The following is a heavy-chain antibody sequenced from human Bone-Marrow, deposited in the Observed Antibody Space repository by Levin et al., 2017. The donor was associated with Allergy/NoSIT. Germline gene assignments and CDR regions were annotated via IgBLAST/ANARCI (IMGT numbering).Heavy chain of an antibody. V-gene: IGHV1-18*01. CDR2: ITTFNGDT. D-gene: IGHD2-2*01. J-gene: IGHJ6*02. Sequence: ASVKVSCKASGYTFTNFGISWVRQAPGQGLEWMAWITTFNGDTKSGQKFQGRVTMTTDTSTSTVYMELRSLSSDDTAVYYCARDAFRCSSSRCEGDGMDVWGQGTTVTVSS. CDR3: ARDAFRCSSSRCEGDGMDV. CDR1: GYTFTNFG.